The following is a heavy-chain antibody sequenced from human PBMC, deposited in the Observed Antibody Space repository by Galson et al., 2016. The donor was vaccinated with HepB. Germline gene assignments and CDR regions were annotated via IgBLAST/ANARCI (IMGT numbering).Heavy chain of an antibody. CDR3: ARGGENSWYENDAFDI. V-gene: IGHV4-34*01. D-gene: IGHD5-12*01. Sequence: ETLSLTCAVYGGPFSGYYWSWIRQTPGKGLEWIGDINQGGSANYNPSLKSRVSISRDTFNNEFFMKLTSVTVADTAIYFCARGGENSWYENDAFDIWGPGTTVTVSS. J-gene: IGHJ3*02. CDR1: GGPFSGYY. CDR2: INQGGSA.